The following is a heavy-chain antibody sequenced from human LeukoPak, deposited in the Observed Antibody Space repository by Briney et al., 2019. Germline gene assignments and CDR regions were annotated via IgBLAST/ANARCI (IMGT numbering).Heavy chain of an antibody. Sequence: PGGSLRLSCAASGFTFSSYSMNWVRQAPGKGLEWVSYISSSSSTIYYADSVKGRFTISRDNAKNSLYLQMNSLGAEDTAVYYCARASSAAGFNYYYYYYMDVWGKGTTVTVSS. CDR2: ISSSSSTI. J-gene: IGHJ6*03. D-gene: IGHD6-25*01. V-gene: IGHV3-48*01. CDR1: GFTFSSYS. CDR3: ARASSAAGFNYYYYYYMDV.